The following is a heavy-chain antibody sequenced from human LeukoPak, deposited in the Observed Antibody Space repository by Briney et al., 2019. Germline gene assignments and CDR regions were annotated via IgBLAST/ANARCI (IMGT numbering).Heavy chain of an antibody. D-gene: IGHD3-22*01. CDR1: GFTFDDYA. CDR2: ISWNGGSI. CDR3: VKDLRVVNYYGMDV. J-gene: IGHJ6*02. Sequence: GRSLRLSCAASGFTFDDYAMHWVRQAPGKGLEWVSGISWNGGSIGYTDSVRGRFTISRDNAKNSLYLQMNSLRAEDTAVYYCVKDLRVVNYYGMDVWGQGTTVIVSS. V-gene: IGHV3-9*01.